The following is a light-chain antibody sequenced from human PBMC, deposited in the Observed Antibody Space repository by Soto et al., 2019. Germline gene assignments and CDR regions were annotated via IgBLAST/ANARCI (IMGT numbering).Light chain of an antibody. Sequence: QSALTQPASVSESPGQSITISCTGSSSDVAAHNFVSWYQHHPDKAPKLIIYDVTNWPSGVSNRFSGSKSGTTASLTISGLQAEDEADYYCSSYTTSNTVVFGGGTKLTVL. V-gene: IGLV2-14*03. CDR3: SSYTTSNTVV. CDR2: DVT. CDR1: SSDVAAHNF. J-gene: IGLJ2*01.